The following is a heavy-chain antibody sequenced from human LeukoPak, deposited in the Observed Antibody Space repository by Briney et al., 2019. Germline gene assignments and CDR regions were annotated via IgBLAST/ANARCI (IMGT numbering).Heavy chain of an antibody. CDR1: GGSINSYY. Sequence: SETLSLTCTVSGGSINSYYWSWIRQPPGKGLGWIGYIYYSGSTNYNPSVKSRVTISVDTSKNQFSLKLSSVTAADTAVYYCARHRGGSSSWYILDYWGQGTLVTVSS. J-gene: IGHJ4*02. CDR3: ARHRGGSSSWYILDY. CDR2: IYYSGST. V-gene: IGHV4-59*08. D-gene: IGHD6-13*01.